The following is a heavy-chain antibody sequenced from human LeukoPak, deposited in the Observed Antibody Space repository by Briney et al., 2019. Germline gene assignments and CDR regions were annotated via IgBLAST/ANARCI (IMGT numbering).Heavy chain of an antibody. D-gene: IGHD4-11*01. CDR3: ARAPVTVKDSFDI. Sequence: SETLSLTCAVSGGSINNYYWSWIRQPAGKGLEWIGRIFTSGSTNYNASLKSRVTMSVDTSKNQFSLKLRSMTAADTAVDYCARAPVTVKDSFDIWGQGTMVTVSS. V-gene: IGHV4-4*07. CDR1: GGSINNYY. CDR2: IFTSGST. J-gene: IGHJ3*02.